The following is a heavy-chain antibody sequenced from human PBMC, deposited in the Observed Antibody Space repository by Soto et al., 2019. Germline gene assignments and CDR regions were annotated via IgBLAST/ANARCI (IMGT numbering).Heavy chain of an antibody. J-gene: IGHJ4*02. CDR2: INPSGGST. V-gene: IGHV1-46*01. CDR1: GYTFTIYD. Sequence: ASVKVSCKASGYTFTIYDMHWVRQAPGQGLEWMGIINPSGGSTSYAQKFQGRVTMTRDTSTSTVYMELSSLRSEDTAVYYCARGGDTAMVANRAGLDYWGQGTLVTVSS. D-gene: IGHD5-18*01. CDR3: ARGGDTAMVANRAGLDY.